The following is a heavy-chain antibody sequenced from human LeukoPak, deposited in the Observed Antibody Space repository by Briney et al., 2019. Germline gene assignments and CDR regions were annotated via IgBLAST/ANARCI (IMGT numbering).Heavy chain of an antibody. CDR3: ARPHRPNYGPYYYYYYMDV. V-gene: IGHV4-61*05. CDR2: IYYSGST. J-gene: IGHJ6*03. Sequence: SETLSLTCAVSGGSISSDSYYWGWIRQPPGKGLEWIGYIYYSGSTNYNPSLKSRVTISVDTSKNQFSLKLSSVTAADTAVYYCARPHRPNYGPYYYYYYMDVWGKGTTVTISS. D-gene: IGHD1-7*01. CDR1: GGSISSDSYY.